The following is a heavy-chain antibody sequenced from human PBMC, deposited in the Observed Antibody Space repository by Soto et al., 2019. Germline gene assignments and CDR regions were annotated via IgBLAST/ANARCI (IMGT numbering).Heavy chain of an antibody. Sequence: QVQLQESGPGLVKPSQTLSLTCTVSGASISSGGYYWKWIRQHPGKGLEWIGYIYYSGSSYYNPSLPSRVTRSVETSRNQFSLKLSSVTAADTAVYYCARAAPYGSGIQRIDYWGQGTLVTVSS. D-gene: IGHD3-10*01. CDR2: IYYSGSS. J-gene: IGHJ4*02. CDR3: ARAAPYGSGIQRIDY. CDR1: GASISSGGYY. V-gene: IGHV4-31*03.